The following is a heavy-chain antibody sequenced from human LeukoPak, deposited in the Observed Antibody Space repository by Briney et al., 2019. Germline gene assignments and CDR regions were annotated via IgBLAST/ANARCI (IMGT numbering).Heavy chain of an antibody. CDR3: ATAGGDPDAFDI. J-gene: IGHJ3*02. Sequence: EASVKVSCKASGYTFTSYYMHWVRQAPGQGLEWMGIINPSGGSTSYAQKFQGRVTMTRDTSTSTVYMELSSLRSEDTAVYYCATAGGDPDAFDIWGQGTMVTVSS. CDR1: GYTFTSYY. CDR2: INPSGGST. V-gene: IGHV1-46*01. D-gene: IGHD3-16*01.